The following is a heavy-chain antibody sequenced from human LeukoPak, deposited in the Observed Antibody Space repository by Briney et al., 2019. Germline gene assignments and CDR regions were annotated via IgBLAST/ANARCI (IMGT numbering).Heavy chain of an antibody. CDR1: GFTFSSYG. D-gene: IGHD3-22*01. J-gene: IGHJ4*02. CDR2: IWYDGSNK. V-gene: IGHV3-33*01. Sequence: GRSLRLSCAASGFTFSSYGMHWVRQAPGKGLEWVAVIWYDGSNKYYADSVKGRFTISRDNSKNTLYLQMNSLRAEDTAVYYCARGYDSSPGALSPDFDYWGQGTLVTVSS. CDR3: ARGYDSSPGALSPDFDY.